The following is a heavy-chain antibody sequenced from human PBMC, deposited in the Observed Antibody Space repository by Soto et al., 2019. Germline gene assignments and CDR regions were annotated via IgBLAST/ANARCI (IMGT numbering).Heavy chain of an antibody. V-gene: IGHV1-69*01. CDR3: ARGKMELQLWFGGVTQVFDP. Sequence: QVQLVQSGAEVKKPGSSVKVSCKASGGTFSSYAISWVRQAPGQGREWMGGIIPIFGTANYAQKFQGRVTITADESTSTAYMELSSLRSEDTAVYYCARGKMELQLWFGGVTQVFDPWGQGTLVTVSS. J-gene: IGHJ5*02. CDR2: IIPIFGTA. D-gene: IGHD5-18*01. CDR1: GGTFSSYA.